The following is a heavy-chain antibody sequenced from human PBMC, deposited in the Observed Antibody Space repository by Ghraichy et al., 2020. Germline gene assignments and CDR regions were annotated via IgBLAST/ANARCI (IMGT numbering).Heavy chain of an antibody. CDR3: ARDAWGDYYYYYGMDV. J-gene: IGHJ6*02. D-gene: IGHD3-16*01. Sequence: GGSLRLSCAASGFTFSSYSMNWVRQAPGKGLEWVSSISSSSSYIYYADSVKGRFTISRDNAKNSLYLQMNSLRAEDTAVYYCARDAWGDYYYYYGMDVWGQGTTVTVSS. CDR2: ISSSSSYI. V-gene: IGHV3-21*01. CDR1: GFTFSSYS.